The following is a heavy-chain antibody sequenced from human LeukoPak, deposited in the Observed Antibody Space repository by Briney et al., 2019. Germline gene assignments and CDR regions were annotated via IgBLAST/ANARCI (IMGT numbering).Heavy chain of an antibody. D-gene: IGHD4-17*01. CDR1: GGSISSDGFY. Sequence: PSQTLSLTCTVSGGSISSDGFYWSRIRQHPGKGLEWIGYIYYSGSTYYNPSLKRRVTISVDTSKNQFSLKLSSVTAADAAVYYCARARHSPDYGDYFDYWGQGTLVTVSS. V-gene: IGHV4-31*03. CDR2: IYYSGST. CDR3: ARARHSPDYGDYFDY. J-gene: IGHJ4*02.